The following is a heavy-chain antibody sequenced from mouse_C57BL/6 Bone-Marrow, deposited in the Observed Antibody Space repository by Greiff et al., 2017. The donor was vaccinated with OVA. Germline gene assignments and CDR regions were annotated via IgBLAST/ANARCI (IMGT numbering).Heavy chain of an antibody. CDR1: GYAFSSYW. Sequence: QVQLQQSGAELVKPGASVKISCTASGYAFSSYWMNWVKQRPGKGLEWIGQIYPGDGDTNYNGKFKGRATLTADKSSSTAYMQLSSVTAEDSAVYCCAFITTVVDWYFDVWGTGTTVTVSS. J-gene: IGHJ1*03. CDR3: AFITTVVDWYFDV. V-gene: IGHV1-80*01. D-gene: IGHD1-1*01. CDR2: IYPGDGDT.